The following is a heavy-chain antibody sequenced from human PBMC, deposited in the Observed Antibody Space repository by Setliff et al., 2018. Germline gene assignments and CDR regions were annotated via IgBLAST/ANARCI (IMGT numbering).Heavy chain of an antibody. Sequence: ASVKVSCKASGYTFTNYGITWVRQAPGQGLEWMGWISAYDGNTKFAQNIQGRVTLTTDTPTSTAYMELRSLRSDDTAVYYCARSPPNRGSGSGWYGDFWGRGTLVTVSS. J-gene: IGHJ4*02. V-gene: IGHV1-18*01. CDR2: ISAYDGNT. CDR3: ARSPPNRGSGSGWYGDF. D-gene: IGHD6-19*01. CDR1: GYTFTNYG.